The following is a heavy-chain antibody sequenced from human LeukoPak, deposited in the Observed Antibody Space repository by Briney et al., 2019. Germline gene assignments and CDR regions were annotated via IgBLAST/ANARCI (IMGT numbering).Heavy chain of an antibody. V-gene: IGHV1-69*05. J-gene: IGHJ4*02. CDR3: ARAPTVAGTFDFDY. D-gene: IGHD6-19*01. CDR1: GGTFSSYA. Sequence: ASVKVSCKASGGTFSSYAISWVRQAPGQGLEWMGGIIPIFGTANYAQKFQGRVTMTRNTSISTAYMELSSLRSEDTAVYYCARAPTVAGTFDFDYWGQGTLVTVSS. CDR2: IIPIFGTA.